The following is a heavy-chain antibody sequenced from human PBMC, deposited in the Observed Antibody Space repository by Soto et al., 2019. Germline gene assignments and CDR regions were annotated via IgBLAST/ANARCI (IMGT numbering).Heavy chain of an antibody. V-gene: IGHV4-31*03. CDR2: IYYSGSN. D-gene: IGHD2-15*01. Sequence: QVQLQESGPGLVKPSQTLSLTCTVSGGSISSGGYYWSWIRQHPGKGLEWIGYIYYSGSNYYNPSLKSRVTISVDTSKNQFSLKLSSVTAADKAVYYCARVYGYCSGGSCQRGGYFDSWGQGTLVTVSS. J-gene: IGHJ4*02. CDR3: ARVYGYCSGGSCQRGGYFDS. CDR1: GGSISSGGYY.